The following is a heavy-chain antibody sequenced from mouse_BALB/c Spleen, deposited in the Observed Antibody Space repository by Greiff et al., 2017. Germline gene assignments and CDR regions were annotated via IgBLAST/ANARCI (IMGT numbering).Heavy chain of an antibody. CDR3: ARSQLGRRCFDY. CDR1: GYSITSDYA. D-gene: IGHD4-1*02. J-gene: IGHJ2*01. Sequence: VQLQQSGPGLVKPSQSLSLTCTVTGYSITSDYAWNWIRQFPGNKLEWMGYISYSGSTSYNPSLKSRISITRDTSKNQFFLQLNSVTTEDTATYYCARSQLGRRCFDYWGQGTTLTVSS. V-gene: IGHV3-2*02. CDR2: ISYSGST.